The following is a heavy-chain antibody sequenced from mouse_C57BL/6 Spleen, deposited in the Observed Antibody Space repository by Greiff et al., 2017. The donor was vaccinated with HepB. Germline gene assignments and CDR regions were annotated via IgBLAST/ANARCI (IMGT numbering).Heavy chain of an antibody. V-gene: IGHV1-82*01. J-gene: IGHJ4*01. CDR1: GYAFSSSW. CDR2: IYPGDGDT. Sequence: QVQLQQSGPELVKPGASVKISCKASGYAFSSSWMNWVKQRPGKGLEWIGRIYPGDGDTNYNGKFKGKATLTADKSSSTAYMQLSSLTSEDSAVYFCARYGYDGFYAMDYGGQGTSVTVSS. D-gene: IGHD2-2*01. CDR3: ARYGYDGFYAMDY.